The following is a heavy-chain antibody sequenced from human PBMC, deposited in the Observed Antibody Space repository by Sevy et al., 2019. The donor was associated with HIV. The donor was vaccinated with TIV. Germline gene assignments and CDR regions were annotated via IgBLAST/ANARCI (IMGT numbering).Heavy chain of an antibody. CDR2: IISSAKSI. V-gene: IGHV3-48*03. CDR1: GFTFTSYE. Sequence: GGSLRLSCTASGFTFTSYEMNWVRQAPGKGLEWVSSIISSAKSIYYADSVKGRFTVSRDNAKNSLFLQMNSRRAEDTAIYYCARGPHYYYDSTSFFEYWGQGTLVTVSS. CDR3: ARGPHYYYDSTSFFEY. J-gene: IGHJ4*02. D-gene: IGHD3-22*01.